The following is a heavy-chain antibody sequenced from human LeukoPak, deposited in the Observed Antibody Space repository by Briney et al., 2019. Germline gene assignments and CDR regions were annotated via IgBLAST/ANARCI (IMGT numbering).Heavy chain of an antibody. Sequence: GGSLRLSCAASGLAFSKSWMSWVRQTPGEGLEWVANIKQDGSEKYYVGSVKGRFTISRDNAKSSLYLQMNSLIVEDTAVYYCARLSTAVAGGDYWGQGTLVTVSS. D-gene: IGHD6-19*01. CDR3: ARLSTAVAGGDY. J-gene: IGHJ4*02. CDR1: GLAFSKSW. V-gene: IGHV3-7*01. CDR2: IKQDGSEK.